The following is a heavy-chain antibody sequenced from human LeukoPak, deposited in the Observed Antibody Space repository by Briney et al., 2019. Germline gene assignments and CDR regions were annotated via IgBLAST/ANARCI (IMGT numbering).Heavy chain of an antibody. Sequence: GGSLRLSCAASGFTFSRYGMHWVRQAPGKGLEWVAVISYDGNNKYYADSVKGRFTISRDSSKSTLYLQMNSLSAEDSAVYFCVKDLSLLAADYYFDYWGQGTLVTVSS. CDR3: VKDLSLLAADYYFDY. J-gene: IGHJ4*02. CDR1: GFTFSRYG. CDR2: ISYDGNNK. D-gene: IGHD6-13*01. V-gene: IGHV3-30*18.